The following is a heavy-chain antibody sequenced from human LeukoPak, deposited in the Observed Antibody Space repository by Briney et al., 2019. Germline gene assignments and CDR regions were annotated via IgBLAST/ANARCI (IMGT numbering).Heavy chain of an antibody. CDR3: AKATGYSSSWDNWFDP. Sequence: GGSLRPSCAASGFSFSNYAMHWVRQGPGKRLESVSAISTNGGSTSYANSVKGRVTISRDNSKNTLYLQMNSPRAEDTAVYYCAKATGYSSSWDNWFDPWGQGTLVTVSS. V-gene: IGHV3-64*01. CDR2: ISTNGGST. J-gene: IGHJ5*02. CDR1: GFSFSNYA. D-gene: IGHD6-13*01.